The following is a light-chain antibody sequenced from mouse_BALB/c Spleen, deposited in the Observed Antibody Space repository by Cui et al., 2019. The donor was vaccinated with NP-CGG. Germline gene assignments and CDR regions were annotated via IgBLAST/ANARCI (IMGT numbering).Light chain of an antibody. Sequence: QAVVTQASALTTSPGETVTLTCRSSTGAVTTSNYANLVQEKPDHLFTGLRGGNNKRAPGVPGILAGFLSGDKAALTIAGAQNEDEAIYCCALWYSNHWVFGGGTKLTVL. CDR2: GNN. CDR3: ALWYSNHWV. CDR1: TGAVTTSNY. V-gene: IGLV1*01. J-gene: IGLJ1*01.